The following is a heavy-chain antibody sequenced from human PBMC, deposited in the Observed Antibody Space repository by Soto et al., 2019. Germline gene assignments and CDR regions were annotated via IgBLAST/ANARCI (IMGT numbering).Heavy chain of an antibody. D-gene: IGHD1-1*01. V-gene: IGHV4-34*01. Sequence: QVQLQQWGAGLLKPSETLSLTCAVYGGFVSSGSYYWSWIRQPPGKGLEWIGEMSHSGGTHFNPSLKSRVTISVVTSKNQFSLKTSSVTAADTALYYCARVERGTATTVVDACDIWGPGTRVTVSS. J-gene: IGHJ3*02. CDR1: GGFVSSGSYY. CDR3: ARVERGTATTVVDACDI. CDR2: MSHSGGT.